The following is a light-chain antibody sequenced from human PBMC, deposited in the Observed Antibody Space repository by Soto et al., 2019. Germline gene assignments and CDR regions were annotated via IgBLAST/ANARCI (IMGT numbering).Light chain of an antibody. CDR3: QQYNNWPPRT. Sequence: EIGVTQSPATLSVSPGERATLSCRASQSVSSNLAWYQQKPGQAPRLLIYGASTRATGIPARFSGSGSGTEFTLTISSLQSEDFAVYYCQQYNNWPPRTFGQGTKVEIK. J-gene: IGKJ1*01. CDR2: GAS. V-gene: IGKV3-15*01. CDR1: QSVSSN.